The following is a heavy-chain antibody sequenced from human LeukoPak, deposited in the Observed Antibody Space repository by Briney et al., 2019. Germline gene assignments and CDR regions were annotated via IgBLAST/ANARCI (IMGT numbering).Heavy chain of an antibody. CDR1: GFTFSSYG. Sequence: SGGSLRLSCAASGFTFSSYGMHWVRQAPGKGLEWVAFIRYDVSNKYYADSVKGRFTISRDNSKNTLYLQMNSLRAEDTAVYYCAKDQLWFGELFPYDYWGQGTLVTVSS. J-gene: IGHJ4*02. D-gene: IGHD3-10*01. CDR3: AKDQLWFGELFPYDY. V-gene: IGHV3-30*02. CDR2: IRYDVSNK.